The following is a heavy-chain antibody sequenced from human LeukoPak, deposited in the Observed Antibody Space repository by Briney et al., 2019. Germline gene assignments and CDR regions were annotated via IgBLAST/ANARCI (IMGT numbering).Heavy chain of an antibody. V-gene: IGHV3-23*01. J-gene: IGHJ6*03. CDR3: ARERGEQSYYYYMDV. CDR1: GFTFSNYA. D-gene: IGHD1/OR15-1a*01. CDR2: ISGSDGNT. Sequence: GGSLRLSCAASGFTFSNYAMSWVRQAPGKGLEWVSAISGSDGNTYYADSVKGRFTISRDNSKNSLYLQMNSLRAEDTAVYYCARERGEQSYYYYMDVWGKGTTVTISS.